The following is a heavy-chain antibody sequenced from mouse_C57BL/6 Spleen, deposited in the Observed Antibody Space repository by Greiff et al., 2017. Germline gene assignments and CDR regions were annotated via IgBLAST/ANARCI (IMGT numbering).Heavy chain of an antibody. CDR3: ARKKGGTGAMDY. D-gene: IGHD4-1*01. CDR2: IDPSDSYT. Sequence: VQLQQPGAELVKPGASVKLSCKASGYTFTSYWMQWVKQRPGQGLEWIGEIDPSDSYTNYNQKFKGKATLTVDTSSSTAYMQLSSLTSEDSAVYYCARKKGGTGAMDYWGQGTSVTVSS. CDR1: GYTFTSYW. J-gene: IGHJ4*01. V-gene: IGHV1-50*01.